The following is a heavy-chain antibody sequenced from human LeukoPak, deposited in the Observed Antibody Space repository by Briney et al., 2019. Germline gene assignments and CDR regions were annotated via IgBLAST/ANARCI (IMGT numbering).Heavy chain of an antibody. Sequence: PSETLSLTCAVYGGSFSGYYWSWIRQPPGKGLEWIGEINHSGSTNYNPSLKSRVTISVDTSKNQFSLQLSSVTAADTAVYYCARLSITMVRGAQYWGQGTLVTVSS. CDR2: INHSGST. J-gene: IGHJ4*02. CDR1: GGSFSGYY. CDR3: ARLSITMVRGAQY. D-gene: IGHD3-10*01. V-gene: IGHV4-34*01.